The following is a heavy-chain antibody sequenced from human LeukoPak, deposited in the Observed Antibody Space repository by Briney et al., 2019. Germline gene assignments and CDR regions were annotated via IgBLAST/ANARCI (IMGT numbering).Heavy chain of an antibody. V-gene: IGHV1-69*13. Sequence: SVTVSFKASVGTFIIYAISWVRQAPGQGREWMGGIIPIFGTANYAQKFQGRVTITADESTSTAYMELSSLRSEDTAVYYCARDSDYGVVTAILRDWGQGTLVTVSS. CDR1: VGTFIIYA. J-gene: IGHJ4*02. CDR2: IIPIFGTA. D-gene: IGHD2-21*02. CDR3: ARDSDYGVVTAILRD.